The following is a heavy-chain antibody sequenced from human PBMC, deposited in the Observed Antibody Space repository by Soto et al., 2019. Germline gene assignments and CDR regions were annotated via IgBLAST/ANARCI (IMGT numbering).Heavy chain of an antibody. CDR2: ISAYNGNT. Sequence: ASVKVSCKASGCTFTSYGISWVRQAPGQGLEWMGWISAYNGNTNYAQKLQGRVTMTTDTSTSTAYMELRSLRSDDTAVYYCARGFDYYDSSGYYYFDYWGQGTLVTVSS. CDR3: ARGFDYYDSSGYYYFDY. V-gene: IGHV1-18*01. J-gene: IGHJ4*02. D-gene: IGHD3-22*01. CDR1: GCTFTSYG.